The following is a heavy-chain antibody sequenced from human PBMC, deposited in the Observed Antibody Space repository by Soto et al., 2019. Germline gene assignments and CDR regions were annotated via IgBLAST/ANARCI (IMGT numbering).Heavy chain of an antibody. Sequence: GGSLRLSCAASGFTFSSYAMHWVRQAPGKGLEWVAVISYDGSNKYYADSVKGRFTISRDNSKNTLYLQMNSLRAEDTAVYYCARDGGIVGAVNDAFDIWGQGTMVTVSS. J-gene: IGHJ3*02. CDR1: GFTFSSYA. V-gene: IGHV3-30-3*01. D-gene: IGHD1-26*01. CDR2: ISYDGSNK. CDR3: ARDGGIVGAVNDAFDI.